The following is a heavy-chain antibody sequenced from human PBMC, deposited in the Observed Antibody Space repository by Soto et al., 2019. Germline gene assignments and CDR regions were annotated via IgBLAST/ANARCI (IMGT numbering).Heavy chain of an antibody. V-gene: IGHV3-30*18. Sequence: QVQLVESGGGVVQPGRSLRLSCAASGFTFSSYGMHWVRQAPGKGLEWVAVISYDGSNKYYADSVKGRFTISRDNSKNTLYLQMNSLRAEDTAVYYCAKAVGASMVYWGQGTLVTVSS. CDR3: AKAVGASMVY. D-gene: IGHD1-26*01. CDR1: GFTFSSYG. J-gene: IGHJ4*02. CDR2: ISYDGSNK.